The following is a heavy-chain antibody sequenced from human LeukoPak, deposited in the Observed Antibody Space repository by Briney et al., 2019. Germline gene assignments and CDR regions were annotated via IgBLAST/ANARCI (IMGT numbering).Heavy chain of an antibody. CDR3: ARLRSPGDFDY. V-gene: IGHV4-61*05. Sequence: SQTLSLTCTVSGGSITSSSNYWSWIRQPPGKGLEWIGYIYYGGSTNYNPSLKSRVTISVDTSKNQFSLRLNSVTAADTAMYYCARLRSPGDFDYWGQGTLVTVSS. CDR2: IYYGGST. J-gene: IGHJ4*02. CDR1: GGSITSSSNY. D-gene: IGHD1-26*01.